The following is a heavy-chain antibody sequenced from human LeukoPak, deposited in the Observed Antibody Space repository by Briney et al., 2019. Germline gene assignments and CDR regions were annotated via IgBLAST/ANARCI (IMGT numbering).Heavy chain of an antibody. J-gene: IGHJ5*02. CDR3: AKEGSSGLKSGYNSNWLDP. CDR2: FSGSGGST. Sequence: GGSLTLFCAPSGLTFSSYAMSCARHAPGEGRECLSAFSGSGGSTYCADSMKGRFTISRDNSKNTLYLQMNSMRAEDTAVYYCAKEGSSGLKSGYNSNWLDPWGQGTLVTVSS. V-gene: IGHV3-23*01. D-gene: IGHD3-22*01. CDR1: GLTFSSYA.